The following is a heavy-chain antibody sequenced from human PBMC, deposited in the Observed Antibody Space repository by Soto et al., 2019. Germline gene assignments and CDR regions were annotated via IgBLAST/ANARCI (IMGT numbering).Heavy chain of an antibody. V-gene: IGHV3-23*01. CDR1: GFTFSSYA. D-gene: IGHD6-6*01. CDR3: AKFTRNIAARPPGWDYYYGMDV. Sequence: GGSLRLSCAASGFTFSSYAMSWVRQAPGKGLEWVSAISGSGGSTYYADSVKGRFTISRDNSKTTLYLQMNSLRAEDTAVYYCAKFTRNIAARPPGWDYYYGMDVWGQGTTVTVSS. CDR2: ISGSGGST. J-gene: IGHJ6*02.